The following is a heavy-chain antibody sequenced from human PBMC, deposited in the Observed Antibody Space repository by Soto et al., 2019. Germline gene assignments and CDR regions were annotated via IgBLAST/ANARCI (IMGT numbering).Heavy chain of an antibody. CDR3: AKDRYYDSSGYYTPGFGYFDY. J-gene: IGHJ4*02. CDR2: ISYDGSNK. V-gene: IGHV3-30*18. Sequence: GGSLRLSCAASGFTFSRYGMHWVRQAPGKGLEWVAVISYDGSNKYYADSVKGRFTISRDNSKNTLYLQMNSLRAGDTAVYYCAKDRYYDSSGYYTPGFGYFDYWGQGTLVTVSS. D-gene: IGHD3-22*01. CDR1: GFTFSRYG.